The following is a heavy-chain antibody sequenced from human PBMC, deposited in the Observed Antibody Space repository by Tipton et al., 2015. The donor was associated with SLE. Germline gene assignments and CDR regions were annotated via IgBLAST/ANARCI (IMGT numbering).Heavy chain of an antibody. CDR3: GRARVGMGYVFDV. D-gene: IGHD5-24*01. Sequence: TLSLTCTVSGGSISSYYWSWMRQPPGKGLEWIGYFYYGGSTNYNPSLESRVTISVDTSKNQFSLKLSSVTAADTALYYCGRARVGMGYVFDVWGQGTMVTVSS. J-gene: IGHJ3*01. V-gene: IGHV4-59*08. CDR2: FYYGGST. CDR1: GGSISSYY.